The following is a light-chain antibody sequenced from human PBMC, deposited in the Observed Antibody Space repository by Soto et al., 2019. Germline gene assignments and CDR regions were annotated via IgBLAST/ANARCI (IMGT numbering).Light chain of an antibody. Sequence: QSALTQPASVSGSPGQSITISCTGTSSDVGGYNFVSWYQQHPGRAPKLMIYEVSNRPSGVSNRFSGSKSDNTASLTISGLQAEDEADYYCCSYAGSYTLVFGGGTKVTVL. CDR3: CSYAGSYTLV. J-gene: IGLJ2*01. V-gene: IGLV2-14*01. CDR1: SSDVGGYNF. CDR2: EVS.